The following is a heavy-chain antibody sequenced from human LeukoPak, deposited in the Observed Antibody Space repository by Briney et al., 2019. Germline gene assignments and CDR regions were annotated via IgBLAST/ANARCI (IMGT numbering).Heavy chain of an antibody. CDR3: TRNADSGLDY. J-gene: IGHJ4*02. D-gene: IGHD3-10*01. Sequence: ASVKVSCKASGYTFTSYYMHWVRQAPGQGREWMGFINPSGGSTSYAQKFQGRVTMTSDTCTSTVYMELTSLRSEDTAMYYCTRNADSGLDYWGQGTLVTVSS. CDR1: GYTFTSYY. CDR2: INPSGGST. V-gene: IGHV1-46*03.